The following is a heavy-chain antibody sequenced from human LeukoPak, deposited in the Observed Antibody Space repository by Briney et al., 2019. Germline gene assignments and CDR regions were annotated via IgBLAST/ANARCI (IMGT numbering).Heavy chain of an antibody. CDR2: IWYDGSNK. V-gene: IGHV3-33*01. D-gene: IGHD3-22*01. CDR3: ARDKDYYDSSGYLEY. J-gene: IGHJ4*02. CDR1: GFTFSSYG. Sequence: PGGSLRLSCAASGFTFSSYGMHWVRQAPGKGLEWVAVIWYDGSNKYYADPVKGRFTISRDNSKNTLYLQMNSLRAEDMAVYYCARDKDYYDSSGYLEYWGQGTLVTVSS.